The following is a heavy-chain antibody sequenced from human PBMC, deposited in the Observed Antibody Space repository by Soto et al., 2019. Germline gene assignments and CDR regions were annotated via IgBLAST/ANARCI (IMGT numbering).Heavy chain of an antibody. J-gene: IGHJ6*02. D-gene: IGHD3-10*01. CDR1: GVSFNNNG. V-gene: IGHV1-69*01. CDR2: VRPPFRTS. Sequence: QVQLVQSGAEVKKPGSSVKVSCKTSGVSFNNNGIGWVRQAPGHGREWMGGVRPPFRTSNYARKFQGRISITADASTGTVNMELSSLTSEDTAQYYCARVLYYGSGSYSPYGMDVWGQGTTVTVSS. CDR3: ARVLYYGSGSYSPYGMDV.